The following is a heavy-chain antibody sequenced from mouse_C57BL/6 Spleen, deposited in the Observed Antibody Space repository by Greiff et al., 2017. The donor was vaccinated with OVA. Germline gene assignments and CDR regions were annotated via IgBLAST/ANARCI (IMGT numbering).Heavy chain of an antibody. CDR2: IDPSDSYT. V-gene: IGHV1-59*01. J-gene: IGHJ1*03. Sequence: VQLQQPGAELVRPGTSVKLSCKASGYTFTSYWMHWVKQRPGQGLEWIGVIDPSDSYTNYNQKFKGKATLTVDTSSSTAYMQLSSLTSEDSAVYYCARSSSYGYFDVWGTGTTVTVSS. CDR1: GYTFTSYW. CDR3: ARSSSYGYFDV. D-gene: IGHD1-1*01.